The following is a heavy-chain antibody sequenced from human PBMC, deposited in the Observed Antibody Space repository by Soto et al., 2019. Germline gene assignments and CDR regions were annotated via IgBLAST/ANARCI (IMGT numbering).Heavy chain of an antibody. J-gene: IGHJ4*02. Sequence: QVQLVQSGAEVKKPGASVKVSCKASGYTFSTYYMHWVRQAPGQGLEWMGIIHPSGDATSYAQKFQRRVTLTTDTSTSTIYMELSSLRSEDTAVYCCASADLTTVTTHLRYWGQGTLVTVSS. D-gene: IGHD4-17*01. V-gene: IGHV1-46*03. CDR3: ASADLTTVTTHLRY. CDR1: GYTFSTYY. CDR2: IHPSGDAT.